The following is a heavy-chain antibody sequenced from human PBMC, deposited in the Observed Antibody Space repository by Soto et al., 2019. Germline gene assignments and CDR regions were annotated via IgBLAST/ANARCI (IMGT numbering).Heavy chain of an antibody. D-gene: IGHD2-2*01. CDR2: IYYSGST. CDR1: GGSISSYY. V-gene: IGHV4-59*08. J-gene: IGHJ6*03. CDR3: AGGEGSSTRCYYYYMDV. Sequence: SETLSLTCTVSGGSISSYYWSWIRQPPGKGLEWIGYIYYSGSTNYNPSLKSRVTISVDTSKNQFSLKLSSVTAADTAVYYCAGGEGSSTRCYYYYMDVWGKGTTVTVSS.